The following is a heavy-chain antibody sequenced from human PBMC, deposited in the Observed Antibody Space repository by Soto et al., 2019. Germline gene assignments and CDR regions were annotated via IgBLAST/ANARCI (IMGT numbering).Heavy chain of an antibody. V-gene: IGHV3-7*01. CDR2: IKEDGSEK. CDR3: TRGHPSIYNY. Sequence: XESLQISCAASGFTFSNYWMSWVRQAPGKGLEWVANIKEDGSEKYYVDSVKGRFTISRDNAKNSLYLQMSSLRPEDTAVYYCTRGHPSIYNYWGQGTLVTVSS. D-gene: IGHD4-4*01. CDR1: GFTFSNYW. J-gene: IGHJ4*02.